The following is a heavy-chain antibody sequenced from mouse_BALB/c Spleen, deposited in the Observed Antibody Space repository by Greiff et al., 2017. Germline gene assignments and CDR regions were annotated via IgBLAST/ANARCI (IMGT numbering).Heavy chain of an antibody. D-gene: IGHD2-2*01. CDR3: VRHGYDEDY. V-gene: IGHV10-1*02. J-gene: IGHJ4*01. Sequence: EVQGVESGGGLVQPKGSLKLSCAASGFTFNTYAMNWVRQAPGKGLEWVARIRSKSNNYATYYADSVKDRFTISRDDSQSMLYLQMNNLKTEDTAMYYCVRHGYDEDYWGQGTSVTVSS. CDR2: IRSKSNNYAT. CDR1: GFTFNTYA.